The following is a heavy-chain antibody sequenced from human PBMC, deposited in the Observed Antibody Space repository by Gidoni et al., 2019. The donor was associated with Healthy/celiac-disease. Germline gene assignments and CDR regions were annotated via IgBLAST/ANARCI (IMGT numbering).Heavy chain of an antibody. CDR1: GGSISSGGYY. J-gene: IGHJ3*02. D-gene: IGHD2-8*01. CDR3: ARGRASVLGAIDI. Sequence: QVQLRESGPGLVKPSQTLSLTCTVSGGSISSGGYYWSWIRQHPGKGLEWIGYIYYSGSTYYNPSLKSLVTISVDTSKSQFSLKLSSVTAADTAVYYCARGRASVLGAIDIWGQGTMVTVSS. V-gene: IGHV4-31*01. CDR2: IYYSGST.